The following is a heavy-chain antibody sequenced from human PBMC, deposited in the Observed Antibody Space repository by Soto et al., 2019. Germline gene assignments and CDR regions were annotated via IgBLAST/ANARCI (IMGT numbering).Heavy chain of an antibody. CDR2: ISGSGGST. Sequence: EVQLLESGGGLVQPGGSLRLSCAASGFTFSSYAMSWVRQAPGKGLEWVSAISGSGGSTYYADSVKGRFTISRDNSINTLYLQMYSLSAEDTVVYYCAKELFVVVPAAIVSYYYGMDVWGQGTTVTVYS. CDR1: GFTFSSYA. J-gene: IGHJ6*02. D-gene: IGHD2-2*02. CDR3: AKELFVVVPAAIVSYYYGMDV. V-gene: IGHV3-23*01.